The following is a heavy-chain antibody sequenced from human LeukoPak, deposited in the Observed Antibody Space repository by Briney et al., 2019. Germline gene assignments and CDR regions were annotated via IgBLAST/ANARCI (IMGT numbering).Heavy chain of an antibody. Sequence: GGSLRLSCAASGFTFSSYWMHWVRQAPGKGLVWVSRISRDGSSTYYADSVKGRFTISRDNAKNTLYLQMNSLRAEDTAVYYCARDLHAYCGGDCYSPFDYWGQGTLVTVSS. J-gene: IGHJ4*02. CDR2: ISRDGSST. D-gene: IGHD2-21*02. CDR3: ARDLHAYCGGDCYSPFDY. CDR1: GFTFSSYW. V-gene: IGHV3-74*01.